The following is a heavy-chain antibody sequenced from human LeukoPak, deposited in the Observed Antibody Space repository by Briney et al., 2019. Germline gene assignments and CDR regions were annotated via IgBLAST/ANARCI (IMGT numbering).Heavy chain of an antibody. Sequence: GGSLRLSCTASGLTFSNYATTWVRQAPGKGLEGVSSITGSGRGTYYADSVKGRFSVSRDNSQNTVFLHMNSLRADDTALYYCSKDPNGDYVGAFDMWGPGTMVTVSS. D-gene: IGHD4-17*01. J-gene: IGHJ3*02. CDR1: GLTFSNYA. V-gene: IGHV3-23*01. CDR3: SKDPNGDYVGAFDM. CDR2: ITGSGRGT.